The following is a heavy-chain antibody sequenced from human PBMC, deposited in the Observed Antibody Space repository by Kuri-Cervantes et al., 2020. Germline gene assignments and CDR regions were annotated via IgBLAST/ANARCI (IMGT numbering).Heavy chain of an antibody. D-gene: IGHD3-3*01. J-gene: IGHJ3*02. Sequence: GESLKISCAASGFTFSSYWMSWVRQAPGKGLEWVANIKQDGSEKYYVDSVKGRFTISRDNAKNSLFLQMNSLRAEDTAVYYCARSIGWRSGLDIWGQGTMVTVSS. CDR2: IKQDGSEK. V-gene: IGHV3-7*01. CDR1: GFTFSSYW. CDR3: ARSIGWRSGLDI.